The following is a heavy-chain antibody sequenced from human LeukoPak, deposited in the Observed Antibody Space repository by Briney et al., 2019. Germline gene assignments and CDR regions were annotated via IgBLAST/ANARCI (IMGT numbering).Heavy chain of an antibody. CDR3: ARGGITMIVVVPPPGSYGMDV. V-gene: IGHV3-23*01. Sequence: GGFLRLSCAASGFTFSTYAMTWLRQAPGKGLEWVSALSASGFNTYYADSVKGRFTISRDNFKNMLYLQMNSLRAEDTAVYYCARGGITMIVVVPPPGSYGMDVWGQGTTVTVSS. D-gene: IGHD3-22*01. J-gene: IGHJ6*02. CDR2: LSASGFNT. CDR1: GFTFSTYA.